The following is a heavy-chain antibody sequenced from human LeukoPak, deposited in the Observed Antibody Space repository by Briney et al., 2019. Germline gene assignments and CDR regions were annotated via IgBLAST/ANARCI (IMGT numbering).Heavy chain of an antibody. V-gene: IGHV4-4*09. CDR3: ARPPQGRFFGIYYYNDG. D-gene: IGHD3-3*01. CDR2: IYTSGST. J-gene: IGHJ6*03. CDR1: GGSISSYY. Sequence: SETLSLTCTVSGGSISSYYWSWIRQPPGKGLEWIGYIYTSGSTNYNPSLKSRVTISVDTSKNQFSLKLSSVTAADTAVYYCARPPQGRFFGIYYYNDGLGKGTTVTVSS.